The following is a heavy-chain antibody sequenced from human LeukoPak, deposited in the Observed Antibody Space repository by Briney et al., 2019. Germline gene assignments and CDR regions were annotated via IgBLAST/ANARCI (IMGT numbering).Heavy chain of an antibody. CDR1: GGSFSGYY. CDR3: ARGISSFDY. Sequence: SETLSLTCAVYGGSFSGYYWSWIRQPPGKGLEWIGEINHSGSTNYNPSLKSRVTKSVDTSKNQFSLKLSSVTAADTAVYYCARGISSFDYWGQGTLVTVSS. J-gene: IGHJ4*02. CDR2: INHSGST. D-gene: IGHD3-3*02. V-gene: IGHV4-34*01.